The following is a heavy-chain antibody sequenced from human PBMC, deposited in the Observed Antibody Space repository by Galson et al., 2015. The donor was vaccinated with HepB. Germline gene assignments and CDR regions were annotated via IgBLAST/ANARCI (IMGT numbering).Heavy chain of an antibody. D-gene: IGHD3-22*01. J-gene: IGHJ5*02. CDR1: GYTFTSYG. CDR2: ISAYNGNT. CDR3: ARGGGAPYYYDSSGYDGDWFDP. Sequence: SVKVSCKASGYTFTSYGISWVRQAPGQGLEWMGWISAYNGNTNYAQKLQGRVTMTTDTSTSTAYMELRSLRSDDTAVYYCARGGGAPYYYDSSGYDGDWFDPWGQGTLVTASS. V-gene: IGHV1-18*01.